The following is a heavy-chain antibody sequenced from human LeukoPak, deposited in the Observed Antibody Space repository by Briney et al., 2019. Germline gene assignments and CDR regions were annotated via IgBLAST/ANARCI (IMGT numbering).Heavy chain of an antibody. CDR2: INHSGST. D-gene: IGHD2-2*02. J-gene: IGHJ4*02. V-gene: IGHV4-34*01. CDR1: GGSFSGYY. Sequence: SETLSLTCAVYGGSFSGYYWSWIRQPPGKGLKWIGEINHSGSTNYNPSLKSRVTISVDTSKNQFSLKLSSVTAADTAVYYCAMRIDIVVVPAAIHLDFDYWGQGTLVTVSS. CDR3: AMRIDIVVVPAAIHLDFDY.